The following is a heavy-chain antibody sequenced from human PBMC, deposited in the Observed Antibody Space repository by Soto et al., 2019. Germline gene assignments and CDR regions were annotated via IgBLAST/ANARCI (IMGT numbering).Heavy chain of an antibody. Sequence: ASVKVSCKASGYTFTSYYMHWVRQAPGQGLKWMGIINPSGGSTSYAQKFQGRVTMTRDTSTSTVYMELSSLRSEDTAVYYCARDLQVHDSSGFPEVGIDYWGQGTLVTVSS. CDR2: INPSGGST. CDR1: GYTFTSYY. J-gene: IGHJ4*02. CDR3: ARDLQVHDSSGFPEVGIDY. V-gene: IGHV1-46*01. D-gene: IGHD3-22*01.